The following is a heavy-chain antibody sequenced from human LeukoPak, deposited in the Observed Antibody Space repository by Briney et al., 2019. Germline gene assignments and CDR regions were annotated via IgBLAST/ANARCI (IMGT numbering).Heavy chain of an antibody. CDR3: ARENSSGYYSRWFDP. J-gene: IGHJ5*02. CDR1: GGSISSYY. Sequence: SETLSLTCTVSGGSISSYYWSWIRQPTGKGLEWIGRIYTSGSTNYNPSLKSRVTMSVDTSKNQFSLKLSSVTAADTAVYYCARENSSGYYSRWFDPWGQGTLVTVSS. D-gene: IGHD3-22*01. V-gene: IGHV4-4*07. CDR2: IYTSGST.